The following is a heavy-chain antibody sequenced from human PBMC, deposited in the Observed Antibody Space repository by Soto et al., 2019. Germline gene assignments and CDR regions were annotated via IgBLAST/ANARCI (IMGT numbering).Heavy chain of an antibody. Sequence: SETLSVTCAVDGGSFSGYCWSWIRQPPGKGLEWIGYIYYSGSTNYNPSLKSRVTISVDTSKNQFSLKLSSVTAADTAVYYCARVTGPLTTVTAYYYYYYYMDVWGKGTTVTVSS. CDR1: GGSFSGYC. V-gene: IGHV4-59*08. CDR3: ARVTGPLTTVTAYYYYYYYMDV. D-gene: IGHD4-17*01. J-gene: IGHJ6*03. CDR2: IYYSGST.